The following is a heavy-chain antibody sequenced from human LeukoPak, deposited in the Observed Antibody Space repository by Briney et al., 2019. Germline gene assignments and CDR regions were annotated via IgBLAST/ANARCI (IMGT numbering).Heavy chain of an antibody. V-gene: IGHV3-9*01. D-gene: IGHD6-19*01. Sequence: GGSLRLSCAASGFTFGDYAMHWVRQAPGKGLEWVSGISESSGTIIYADSVKGRFTISRDNAKNSLFLQMNSLRADDTALYYCAKRPRSGWFFDYWGQGTLVTVSS. CDR2: ISESSGTI. CDR3: AKRPRSGWFFDY. CDR1: GFTFGDYA. J-gene: IGHJ4*02.